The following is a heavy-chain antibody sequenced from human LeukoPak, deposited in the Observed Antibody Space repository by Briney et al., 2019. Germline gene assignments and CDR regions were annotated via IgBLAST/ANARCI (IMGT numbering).Heavy chain of an antibody. D-gene: IGHD2/OR15-2a*01. CDR3: ARGQYFSTTYYFDY. Sequence: QPGGSLRLSCAASGFTFSSYWMTWVRQAPGKGLEWVANIKQAGTEKYYVDSVKGRFTISRDNAKNSLFLQMNSLGAEDTAVYFCARGQYFSTTYYFDYWGQGTLVTVSS. J-gene: IGHJ4*02. CDR2: IKQAGTEK. CDR1: GFTFSSYW. V-gene: IGHV3-7*03.